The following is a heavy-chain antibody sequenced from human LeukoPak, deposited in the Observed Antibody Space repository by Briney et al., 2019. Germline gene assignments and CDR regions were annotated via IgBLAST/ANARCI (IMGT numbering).Heavy chain of an antibody. Sequence: ASVKVSCKPSGYTFTSYYVHWVRQAPGQGLEWMGIINPSGGTTSYAQKFQGRVTMTRDTSTSTVYMELSSLSSDDTAVYYCARDAGAMVRQMDVWGKGTTVTVSS. CDR1: GYTFTSYY. V-gene: IGHV1-46*01. CDR3: ARDAGAMVRQMDV. CDR2: INPSGGTT. D-gene: IGHD3-10*01. J-gene: IGHJ6*04.